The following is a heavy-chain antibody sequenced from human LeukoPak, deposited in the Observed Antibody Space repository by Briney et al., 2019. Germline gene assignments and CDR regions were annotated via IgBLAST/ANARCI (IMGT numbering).Heavy chain of an antibody. J-gene: IGHJ5*02. D-gene: IGHD1-26*01. Sequence: GGSLRLSCAASGFTFSSYSMNWVRQAPGKGLEWVSSISSSSSYIYYADSVKGRFTISRDNAKNSLYLQMNSLRAEDTAVYYCARFLPQKWELPGNWFDPWGQGTLVTVSS. CDR3: ARFLPQKWELPGNWFDP. CDR1: GFTFSSYS. V-gene: IGHV3-21*01. CDR2: ISSSSSYI.